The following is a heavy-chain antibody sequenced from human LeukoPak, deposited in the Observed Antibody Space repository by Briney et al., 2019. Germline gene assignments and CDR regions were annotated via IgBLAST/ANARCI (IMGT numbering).Heavy chain of an antibody. Sequence: PGRALRLACSASGFTFSSYVIQWVRQAPPRGLGRVAGIWYDGSNKYYADAVKDRFTISRDNSKNTLYLQMHSMRAEDTAVYSCVKRGYSYDSESSGQRTLMTVSS. CDR2: IWYDGSNK. CDR3: VKRGYSYDSES. J-gene: IGHJ4*02. D-gene: IGHD5-18*01. CDR1: GFTFSSYV. V-gene: IGHV3-33*06.